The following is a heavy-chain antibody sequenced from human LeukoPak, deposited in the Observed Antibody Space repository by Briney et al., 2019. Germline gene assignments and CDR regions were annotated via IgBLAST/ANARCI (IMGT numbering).Heavy chain of an antibody. CDR3: ATNWGYCSSTSCVGSWFDP. V-gene: IGHV1-18*04. CDR1: GYTFTGYY. CDR2: ISAYNGNT. D-gene: IGHD2-2*01. J-gene: IGHJ5*02. Sequence: ASVKVSCKASGYTFTGYYMHWVRQAPGQGLEWMGWISAYNGNTNYAQKLQGRVTMTTDTSTSTAYMELRSLRSDDTAVYYCATNWGYCSSTSCVGSWFDPWGQGTLVTVSS.